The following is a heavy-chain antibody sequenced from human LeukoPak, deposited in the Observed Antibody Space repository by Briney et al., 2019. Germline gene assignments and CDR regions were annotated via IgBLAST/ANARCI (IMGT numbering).Heavy chain of an antibody. CDR3: ARGYCSSTSCYNPEFDY. V-gene: IGHV4-34*01. D-gene: IGHD2-2*01. CDR2: INHSGST. CDR1: GGSFSGYY. J-gene: IGHJ4*02. Sequence: SETLSLTCAVCGGSFSGYYWSWIRQPPGKGLEWIGEINHSGSTNYNPSLKSRVTISVDTSKNQFSLKLSSVTAADTAVYYCARGYCSSTSCYNPEFDYWGQGTLVTVSS.